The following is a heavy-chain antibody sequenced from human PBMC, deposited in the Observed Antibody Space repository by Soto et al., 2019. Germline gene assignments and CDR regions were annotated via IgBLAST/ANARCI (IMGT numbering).Heavy chain of an antibody. CDR1: GGTFSSYT. CDR3: ARRLLPLYYYGSGSSVHGFVFDWFDP. Sequence: QVQLVQSGAEVKKPGSSVKVSCKASGGTFSSYTISWVRRAPGQGLEWMGRIIPILGIANYAQKFQGRVTTTADNSTSTAYMELSSLRSEDTAVYYCARRLLPLYYYGSGSSVHGFVFDWFDPWGQGTLVTVSS. D-gene: IGHD3-10*01. V-gene: IGHV1-69*02. J-gene: IGHJ5*02. CDR2: IIPILGIA.